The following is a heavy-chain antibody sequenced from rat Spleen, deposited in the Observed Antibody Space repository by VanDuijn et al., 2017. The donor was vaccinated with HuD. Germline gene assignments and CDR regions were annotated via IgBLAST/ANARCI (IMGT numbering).Heavy chain of an antibody. CDR2: ISYDGSGT. CDR1: GFTFTDFY. J-gene: IGHJ2*01. Sequence: EVQLVESDGGLVQPGRSLKLSCAASGFTFTDFYMAWVRQAPTKGLEWVATISYDGSGTYYRDAVKGRFTISRDNAKNTQYLQMDSLRSEDTATYYCARQAHYFDYWGQGVMVTVSS. CDR3: ARQAHYFDY. V-gene: IGHV5-29*01.